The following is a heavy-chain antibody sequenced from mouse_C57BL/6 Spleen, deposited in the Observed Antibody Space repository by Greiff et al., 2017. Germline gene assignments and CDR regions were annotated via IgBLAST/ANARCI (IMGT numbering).Heavy chain of an antibody. CDR2: IRSKSNNYAT. CDR3: VRHDQITTVVGNYAMDY. Sequence: EVQLVESGGGLVQPKGSLKLSCAASGFSFNTYAMNWVRQAPGKGLEWVARIRSKSNNYATYYADSVKDRFTISRDDSESMLYLQMHNLKTEDTAMDYCVRHDQITTVVGNYAMDYWGQGTSVTVSS. CDR1: GFSFNTYA. D-gene: IGHD1-1*01. V-gene: IGHV10-1*01. J-gene: IGHJ4*01.